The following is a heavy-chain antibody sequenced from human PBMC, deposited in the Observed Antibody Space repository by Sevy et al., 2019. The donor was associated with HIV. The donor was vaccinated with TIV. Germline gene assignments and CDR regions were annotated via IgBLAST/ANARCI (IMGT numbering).Heavy chain of an antibody. V-gene: IGHV4-38-2*02. Sequence: SETLSLTCIVSDYSISSGYWWDWFRRPPGKGLEWIGAIYYRGDTHYTPSLKSRVTISADTSKNQFSLRLTSMTAADTAIYYCASHDWGRQDYWGQGTLVTVSS. CDR3: ASHDWGRQDY. D-gene: IGHD7-27*01. CDR2: IYYRGDT. CDR1: DYSISSGYW. J-gene: IGHJ4*02.